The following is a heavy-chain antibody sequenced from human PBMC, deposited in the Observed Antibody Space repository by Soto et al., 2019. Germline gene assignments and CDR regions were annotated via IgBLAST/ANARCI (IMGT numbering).Heavy chain of an antibody. J-gene: IGHJ6*02. CDR2: INHSGST. V-gene: IGHV4-34*01. CDR3: ARLGIAAAGKGNLYYYGMDV. D-gene: IGHD6-13*01. Sequence: SETLSLTCAVYGGSFSGYYWSWIRQPPGKGLEWIGEINHSGSTNYNPSLKSRVTISVDTSKNQFSLKLSSMTAADTAVYYCARLGIAAAGKGNLYYYGMDVWGQGTTVTV. CDR1: GGSFSGYY.